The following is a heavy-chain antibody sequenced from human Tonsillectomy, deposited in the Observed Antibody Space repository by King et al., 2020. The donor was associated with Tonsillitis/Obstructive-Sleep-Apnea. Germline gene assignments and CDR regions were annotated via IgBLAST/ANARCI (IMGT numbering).Heavy chain of an antibody. Sequence: QLQESGPGLVKPSETLSLTCTVSGGSISSYYWSWIRQPPGKGLEWIGYVYFSGSTNHNPSLKSRVTISVDTSKNQFSLKLSSVTAADTAVYYCARDMVLEAGGDAFDIWGEGGMVTGSA. D-gene: IGHD3-10*01. J-gene: IGHJ3*02. CDR3: ARDMVLEAGGDAFDI. CDR1: GGSISSYY. V-gene: IGHV4-59*01. CDR2: VYFSGST.